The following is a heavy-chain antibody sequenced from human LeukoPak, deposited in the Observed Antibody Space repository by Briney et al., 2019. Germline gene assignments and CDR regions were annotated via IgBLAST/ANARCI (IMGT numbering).Heavy chain of an antibody. V-gene: IGHV3-33*01. CDR2: IWYDGSDK. Sequence: GGSLRLSCAASGFTFRNYGMHWVRQAPGKGLEWVAIIWYDGSDKYYTDSVKGRFTVSRDNSKSTLYLQMNSLRAEDTAIYYCATVRYGSGSCYAESWGQGTLVTVSS. D-gene: IGHD3-10*01. CDR3: ATVRYGSGSCYAES. J-gene: IGHJ5*02. CDR1: GFTFRNYG.